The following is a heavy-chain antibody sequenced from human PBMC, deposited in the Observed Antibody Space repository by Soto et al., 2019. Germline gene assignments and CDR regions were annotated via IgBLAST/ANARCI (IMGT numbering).Heavy chain of an antibody. V-gene: IGHV3-30*18. Sequence: QVQLVESGGGVVQPGRSLRLSCAASGFTFSSYGMHWIRQAPGKGLEWVAVISYDGSNKYYADSVKGRFTISRDNSKNTLYLQMNSLRAEDTAVYYCAKDGFSSSWGTPVDYGMDVWGQGTTVTVSS. D-gene: IGHD6-13*01. CDR3: AKDGFSSSWGTPVDYGMDV. CDR2: ISYDGSNK. CDR1: GFTFSSYG. J-gene: IGHJ6*02.